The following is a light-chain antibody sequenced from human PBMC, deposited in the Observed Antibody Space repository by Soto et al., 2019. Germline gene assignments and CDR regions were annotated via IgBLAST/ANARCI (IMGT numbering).Light chain of an antibody. J-gene: IGKJ1*01. V-gene: IGKV1-5*03. CDR3: QHYNSYS. CDR1: QTISSW. CDR2: KAS. Sequence: DSQMTQSPATLSGSVGDRVTITCRASQTISSWLAWYQQKPGKAPKLLIYKASTLKSGVPSRFSGSGSGTEFTLTISSLQPDDFATYYCQHYNSYSFGQGTKVAIK.